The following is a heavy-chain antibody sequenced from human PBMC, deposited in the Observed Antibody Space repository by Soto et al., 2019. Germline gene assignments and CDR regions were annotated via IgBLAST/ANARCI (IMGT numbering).Heavy chain of an antibody. Sequence: PSETLSLTFTVSGGSISSYYWSWIRQPSGKGLEWIGYIYYSGSTNYNPSLKSRVTISVDTSKNQFSLKLSSVTAADTAVYYCARTIEARLRYYYGMEVWGQASPGT. CDR2: IYYSGST. J-gene: IGHJ6*02. D-gene: IGHD5-12*01. V-gene: IGHV4-59*01. CDR3: ARTIEARLRYYYGMEV. CDR1: GGSISSYY.